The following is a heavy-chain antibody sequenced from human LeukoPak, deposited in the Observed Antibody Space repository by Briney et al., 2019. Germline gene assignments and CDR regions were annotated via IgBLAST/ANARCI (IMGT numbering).Heavy chain of an antibody. Sequence: ASVKVSCKASGYTFTSYDINWVRQATGQGLEWMGWMNPNSGNTGYAQKFQGRVTMTRDTSISTAYMELSRLRSDDTAVYYCARALKGYCSSTSCYKTYYYGMDVWGQGTTVTVSS. CDR2: MNPNSGNT. CDR1: GYTFTSYD. D-gene: IGHD2-2*02. J-gene: IGHJ6*02. V-gene: IGHV1-8*01. CDR3: ARALKGYCSSTSCYKTYYYGMDV.